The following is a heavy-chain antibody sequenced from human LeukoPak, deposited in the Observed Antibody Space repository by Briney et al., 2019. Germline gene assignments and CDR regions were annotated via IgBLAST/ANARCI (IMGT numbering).Heavy chain of an antibody. V-gene: IGHV3-7*01. CDR2: IKQDGSEK. CDR1: GFTFSSYW. J-gene: IGHJ5*02. D-gene: IGHD2-2*01. CDR3: ARAPSAANVLWFDP. Sequence: PGGSLRLSCAASGFTFSSYWMSWVRQAPGKGLEWVANIKQDGSEKYYVDSVKGRFTISRDNAKNSLYLQMNSLRAEDTAVYYCARAPSAANVLWFDPWGQGTLVTVSS.